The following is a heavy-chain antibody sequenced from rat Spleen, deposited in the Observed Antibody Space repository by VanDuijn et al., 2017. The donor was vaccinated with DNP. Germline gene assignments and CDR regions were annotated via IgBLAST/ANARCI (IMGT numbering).Heavy chain of an antibody. CDR2: ISHDGSSA. CDR1: GFSFSDYY. V-gene: IGHV5-7*01. CDR3: AKPDH. Sequence: EVQLVESGGGLVQPGGSLKVSCAASGFSFSDYYVAWVRLAPTKGLEWVATISHDGSSADYRDSVKGRFTIFRDNAKATLYLQMDNLRSEDTATYYCAKPDHWGQGVMVTVSS. J-gene: IGHJ2*01.